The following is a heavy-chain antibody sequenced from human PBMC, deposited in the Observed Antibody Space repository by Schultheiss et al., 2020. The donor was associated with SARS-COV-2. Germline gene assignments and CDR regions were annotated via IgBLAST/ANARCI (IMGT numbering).Heavy chain of an antibody. Sequence: SETLSLTCTVSGGSISSSSYYWSWIRQPPGKGLEWIGYIYYSGSTNYNPSLKSRVTISVDTSKNQFSLKLSSVTAADTAVYYCARDHAFDIWGQGTMVTVSS. CDR2: IYYSGST. V-gene: IGHV4-61*01. CDR1: GGSISSSSYY. J-gene: IGHJ3*02. CDR3: ARDHAFDI.